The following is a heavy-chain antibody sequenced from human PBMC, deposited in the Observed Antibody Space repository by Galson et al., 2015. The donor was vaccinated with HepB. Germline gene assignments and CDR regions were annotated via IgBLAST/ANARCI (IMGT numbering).Heavy chain of an antibody. Sequence: LSLTCTVSGGSISGGSYYWGWIRQPPGTGLDWIGSIHYSGSAYYNPSLKSRVTISIDTSKNQFSLKLSSVTAADTAVYYCVGSRRLRDNWFDPWGQGTLVTVSS. J-gene: IGHJ5*02. V-gene: IGHV4-39*07. D-gene: IGHD3-10*01. CDR3: VGSRRLRDNWFDP. CDR1: GGSISGGSYY. CDR2: IHYSGSA.